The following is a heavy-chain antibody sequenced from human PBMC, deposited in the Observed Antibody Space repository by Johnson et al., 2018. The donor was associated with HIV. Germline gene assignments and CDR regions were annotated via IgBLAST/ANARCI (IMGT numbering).Heavy chain of an antibody. V-gene: IGHV3-33*03. CDR2: IWYDGSNK. Sequence: QVQLVESGGGVVQVGRSLRLSCEASGFTFSRYGMHWVRQAPGKGLAWVAVIWYDGSNKNYTESVKGRFSISRDNSKNTLYLQMNSLRAEDTATDYCAKSPGKDNGGNSGGIDFWGQGTRVTVSS. CDR3: AKSPGKDNGGNSGGIDF. D-gene: IGHD4-23*01. J-gene: IGHJ3*01. CDR1: GFTFSRYG.